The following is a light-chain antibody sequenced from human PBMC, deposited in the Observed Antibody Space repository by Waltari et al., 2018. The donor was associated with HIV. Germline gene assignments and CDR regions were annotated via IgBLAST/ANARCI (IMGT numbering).Light chain of an antibody. Sequence: NFMLTQPHSVSESPGNTVTISCTRSSGNIGSSFVSWYQRRPGSAPTPLTYEDDTRPSGVPDRFSGSIDSSSNSASLTISGLKTEDEADYYCQSYYLTNVVFGGGTKLTVL. V-gene: IGLV6-57*04. CDR2: EDD. CDR1: SGNIGSSF. CDR3: QSYYLTNVV. J-gene: IGLJ2*01.